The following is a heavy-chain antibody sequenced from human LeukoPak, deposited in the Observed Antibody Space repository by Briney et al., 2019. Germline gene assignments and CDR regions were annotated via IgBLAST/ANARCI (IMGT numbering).Heavy chain of an antibody. Sequence: GGSLRLSCAASGFTFSRYSMNWVRQAPGKGLEWVSSSTSSIYIYYADSLKGRFTISRDNAKNSLYLQMNSLRAEDTAVYYCARDSGGGSYYFFDYWGQGTLVTVSS. CDR2: STSSIYI. D-gene: IGHD1-26*01. J-gene: IGHJ4*02. CDR3: ARDSGGGSYYFFDY. CDR1: GFTFSRYS. V-gene: IGHV3-21*01.